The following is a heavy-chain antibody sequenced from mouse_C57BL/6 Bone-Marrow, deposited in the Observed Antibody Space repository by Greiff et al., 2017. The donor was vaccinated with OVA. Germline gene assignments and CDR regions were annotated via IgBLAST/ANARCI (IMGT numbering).Heavy chain of an antibody. Sequence: QVQLRQPGAELVKPGASVKVSCKASGYTFTSYWMHWVKQRPGQGLEWIGRIHPSDSDTNYNQKFKGKATLTVDKSSSTAYMQLSSLTSEDSAVYYCAMGPYYYGSSFAYWGQGTLVTVSA. D-gene: IGHD1-1*01. CDR2: IHPSDSDT. V-gene: IGHV1-74*01. CDR1: GYTFTSYW. CDR3: AMGPYYYGSSFAY. J-gene: IGHJ3*01.